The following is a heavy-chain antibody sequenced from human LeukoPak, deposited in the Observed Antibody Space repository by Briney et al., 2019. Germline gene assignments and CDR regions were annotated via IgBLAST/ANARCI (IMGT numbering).Heavy chain of an antibody. CDR2: ITDSGGRT. D-gene: IGHD3-10*01. Sequence: GGSLRLPCGASGFTFSTHAMSWVRQAPGKGLEWVSLITDSGGRTYYADSVKGRLRISRDISENTVFLHMNDLRADDTAVYYCARMGRMGRSDSFDIWGQGTMVIVSA. V-gene: IGHV3-23*01. J-gene: IGHJ3*02. CDR3: ARMGRMGRSDSFDI. CDR1: GFTFSTHA.